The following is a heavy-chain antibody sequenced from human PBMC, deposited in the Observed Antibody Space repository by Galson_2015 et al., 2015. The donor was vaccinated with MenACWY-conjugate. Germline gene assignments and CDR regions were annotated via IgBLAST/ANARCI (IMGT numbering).Heavy chain of an antibody. V-gene: IGHV3-23*01. J-gene: IGHJ2*01. CDR3: ARWRNWFFDL. D-gene: IGHD2-15*01. CDR2: ISGNGGST. CDR1: GFDFNNYA. Sequence: SLRLSCAASGFDFNNYAITWVRQAPGKGPEWVSSISGNGGSTYYADSVKGRFIISRDHSKNTVSLQMNSLRGDDTAIYHCARWRNWFFDLWGRGTLVSVSS.